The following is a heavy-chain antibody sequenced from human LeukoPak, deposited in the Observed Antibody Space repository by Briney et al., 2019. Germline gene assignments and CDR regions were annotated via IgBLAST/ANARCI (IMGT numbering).Heavy chain of an antibody. CDR3: ARDDYGDYLW. CDR2: INSDGSTT. V-gene: IGHV3-74*01. CDR1: GFTFSTYW. D-gene: IGHD4-17*01. Sequence: GGSLRLSCAASGFTFSTYWMHWVRQVPGKGLVWVSRINSDGSTTSYADSVKGRFTISRDNAKNTLYLQMSSLRAEGTAVYYCARDDYGDYLWWGQGTLVTVSS. J-gene: IGHJ4*02.